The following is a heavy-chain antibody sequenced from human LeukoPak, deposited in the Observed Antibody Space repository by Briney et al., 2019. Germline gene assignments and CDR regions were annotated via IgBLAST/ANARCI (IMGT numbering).Heavy chain of an antibody. Sequence: PSETLSLTCGVNGASFSDYFWSWIRHSAGKGLEWIGEINPRGSVKFNPSLRSRLNISIDTSKNQFSLNLNNMTAADAAVYYCASAPASEGSGYDFWGRGTLVTVSP. D-gene: IGHD3-22*01. V-gene: IGHV4-34*01. CDR2: INPRGSV. CDR1: GASFSDYF. CDR3: ASAPASEGSGYDF. J-gene: IGHJ4*02.